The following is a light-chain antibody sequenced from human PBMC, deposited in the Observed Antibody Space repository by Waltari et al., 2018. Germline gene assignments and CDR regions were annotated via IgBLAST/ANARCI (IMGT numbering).Light chain of an antibody. J-gene: IGKJ1*01. CDR3: MQALQTPRT. V-gene: IGKV2-28*01. CDR1: QSLLHTNGYNY. Sequence: DIVMTQSPLSLPVTPGEPASISCRSSQSLLHTNGYNYLDWYLQKPGQSPQLLIYLGSNRASGVPGRFSGSGSGTDFTLKISRVEAEDVGVSYCMQALQTPRTFGQGTKVEIK. CDR2: LGS.